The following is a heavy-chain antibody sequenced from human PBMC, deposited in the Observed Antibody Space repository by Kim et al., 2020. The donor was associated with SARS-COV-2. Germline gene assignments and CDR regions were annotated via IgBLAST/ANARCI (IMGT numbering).Heavy chain of an antibody. J-gene: IGHJ4*02. D-gene: IGHD3-22*01. Sequence: GGSLRLSCVASGFTFSSYAMTWVRQAPGKGLEWVSGISGSGGSTYYAASVKGRFTISRDNSKNTLYLQMNSLRAEDTAVYYCANPSYDGRSASDYWGQGTLVTVSS. V-gene: IGHV3-23*01. CDR2: ISGSGGST. CDR1: GFTFSSYA. CDR3: ANPSYDGRSASDY.